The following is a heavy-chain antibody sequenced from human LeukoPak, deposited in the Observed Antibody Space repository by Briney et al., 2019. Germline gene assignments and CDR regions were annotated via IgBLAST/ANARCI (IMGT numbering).Heavy chain of an antibody. CDR1: RFTFSNAW. Sequence: GGSLRISCAASRFTFSNAWMSWVPQAPGKGQEWVGRIKTKTDGGVTDHAAPVKGRFTISRDDSKNTLYLQMNSLKTEDTAVYHCTPARWYTYANDYWGQGTLVTVSS. J-gene: IGHJ4*02. D-gene: IGHD2-2*01. CDR3: TPARWYTYANDY. CDR2: IKTKTDGGVT. V-gene: IGHV3-15*01.